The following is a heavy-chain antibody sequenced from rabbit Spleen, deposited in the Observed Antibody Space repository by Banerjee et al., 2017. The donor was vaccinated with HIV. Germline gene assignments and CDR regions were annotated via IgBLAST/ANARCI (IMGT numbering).Heavy chain of an antibody. CDR2: IAGSSSGFT. Sequence: QEQLEESGGGLVKPEGSLTLTCKASGVSFSSNWICWVRQAPGKGLEWISCIAGSSSGFTYSATWAKGRFTCSKTSSTTVTLQMTSLTVADMATYFCARDTASSFSSYGMDLWGPGTLVTVS. CDR1: GVSFSSNW. D-gene: IGHD8-1*01. J-gene: IGHJ6*01. V-gene: IGHV1S45*01. CDR3: ARDTASSFSSYGMDL.